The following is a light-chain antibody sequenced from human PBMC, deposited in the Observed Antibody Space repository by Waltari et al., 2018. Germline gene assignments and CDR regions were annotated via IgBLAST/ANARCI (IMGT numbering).Light chain of an antibody. J-gene: IGLJ3*02. Sequence: QSALTQLPSASGSPGQSVTMSCTGTSSDVGGDNYVSWYQQHPGKAPNLLIYQVSKRTPGVPDRFSGSKSGNTASLTVSGLQAEDEAEYFCTSHAGTNSVFGGGTKLTVL. CDR2: QVS. CDR1: SSDVGGDNY. V-gene: IGLV2-8*01. CDR3: TSHAGTNSV.